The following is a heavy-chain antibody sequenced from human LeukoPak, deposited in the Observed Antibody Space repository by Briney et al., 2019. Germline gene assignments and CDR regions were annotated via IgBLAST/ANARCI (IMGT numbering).Heavy chain of an antibody. Sequence: ASVKVSCKASGYTFTGYYMHWVRQAPGQGLGWMGWINPNSGGTNYAQKFQGRVTMTRDTSISTAYMELSRLRSDDTAVYYCARRYSYGYRYFDYWGQGTLVTVSS. J-gene: IGHJ4*02. V-gene: IGHV1-2*02. CDR1: GYTFTGYY. CDR2: INPNSGGT. D-gene: IGHD5-18*01. CDR3: ARRYSYGYRYFDY.